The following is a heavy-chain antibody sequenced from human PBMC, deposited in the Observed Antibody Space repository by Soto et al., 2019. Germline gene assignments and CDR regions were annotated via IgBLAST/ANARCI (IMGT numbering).Heavy chain of an antibody. V-gene: IGHV3-64D*06. CDR2: ISSDGDIT. J-gene: IGHJ5*02. CDR1: GFTFSEYS. CDR3: VKVSTFYDILTGYYSTNFFDP. Sequence: GGSLRLSCSASGFTFSEYSMHWVRQAPGKGLQYVSTISSDGDITYYADSVKGRFTISRDNSKNTLYLQMNSLRPEDTAVYYCVKVSTFYDILTGYYSTNFFDPWGQGT. D-gene: IGHD3-9*01.